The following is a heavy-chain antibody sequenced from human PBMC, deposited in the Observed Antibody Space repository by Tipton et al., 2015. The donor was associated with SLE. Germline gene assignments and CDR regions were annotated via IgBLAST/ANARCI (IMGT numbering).Heavy chain of an antibody. CDR3: ARDVVVAGLSYYFYYMDV. V-gene: IGHV4-59*01. Sequence: TLSLTCTVSGGSISSYHWSWIRQPPGKGLEWIGYIYYSGITNYNASLKSRVTISVDTSKNQFSLKLSSVTAADTALYYCARDVVVAGLSYYFYYMDVWGQETTVTVSS. J-gene: IGHJ6*03. D-gene: IGHD6-19*01. CDR1: GGSISSYH. CDR2: IYYSGIT.